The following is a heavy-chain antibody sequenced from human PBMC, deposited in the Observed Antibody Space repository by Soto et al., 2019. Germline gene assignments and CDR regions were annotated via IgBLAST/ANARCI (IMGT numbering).Heavy chain of an antibody. CDR2: IYTGGTT. D-gene: IGHD1-26*01. V-gene: IGHV3-66*01. CDR1: GFTVSNNY. Sequence: GGSLRLSCAASGFTVSNNYMNWVRQAPGKGLEWVSVIYTGGTTYYADSVKGRFTISRDNSKNTLYLQMNSLRADDTAVYYCARFSGSYGRNFDYWGQGTLVTVSS. CDR3: ARFSGSYGRNFDY. J-gene: IGHJ4*02.